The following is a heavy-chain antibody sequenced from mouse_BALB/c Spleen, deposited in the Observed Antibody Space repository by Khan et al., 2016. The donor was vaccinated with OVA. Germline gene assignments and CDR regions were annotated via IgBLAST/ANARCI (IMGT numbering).Heavy chain of an antibody. J-gene: IGHJ2*01. Sequence: EVELVESGGGLVKPGGSLKLSCAASGFTFSSYAMSWVRQTPEKRLVWVATISSGGSYTFYPDNVKGRFTISRDNANNTLYLQMSSLRSEDTAISYCKRTPGYYGSGYFDYWGQGTALTVSS. CDR1: GFTFSSYA. CDR3: KRTPGYYGSGYFDY. D-gene: IGHD1-1*01. V-gene: IGHV5-9-3*01. CDR2: ISSGGSYT.